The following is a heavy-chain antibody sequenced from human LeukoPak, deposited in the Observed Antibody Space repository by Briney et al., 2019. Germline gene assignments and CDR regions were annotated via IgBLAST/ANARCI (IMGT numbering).Heavy chain of an antibody. J-gene: IGHJ4*02. V-gene: IGHV1-69*04. D-gene: IGHD3-10*01. CDR1: GGTFSSYA. CDR2: IIPILGIA. CDR3: ARSLNDGSGSYYDY. Sequence: ASVKVSCKASGGTFSSYAISWVRQAPGQGLEWVGRIIPILGIANYAQKFQGRVTITADKSTNTAYMELSGLRSEDTAVYYCARSLNDGSGSYYDYWGQGTLVTVSS.